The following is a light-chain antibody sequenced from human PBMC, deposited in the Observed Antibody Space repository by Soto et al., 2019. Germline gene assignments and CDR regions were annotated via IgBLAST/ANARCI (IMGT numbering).Light chain of an antibody. CDR3: QQVDSYPRT. V-gene: IGKV1-9*01. CDR1: QGIGTY. CDR2: ASS. Sequence: IQLTQSPSSLSASVGDRVTATCRASQGIGTYLVWYQQKSGKAPTVLIYASSTLQTGVPSRFSGSGSGTDFSLTISSLHPEDVATYYCQQVDSYPRTFGQGTKVDI. J-gene: IGKJ1*01.